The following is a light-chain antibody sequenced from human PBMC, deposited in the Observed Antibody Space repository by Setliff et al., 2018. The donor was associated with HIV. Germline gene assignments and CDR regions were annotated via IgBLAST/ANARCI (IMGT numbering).Light chain of an antibody. V-gene: IGLV2-14*01. CDR1: SSDVGGYSY. CDR3: SSYTSSSTDG. Sequence: QSVLTQPASVSGSPGQSITISCTGTSSDVGGYSYVSWYQQHPGKAPKLMIYEVSNRPSGVSNRFSGSKSGNTASLTISGLQAEDEADYYCSSYTSSSTDGFGTGTKVTVL. J-gene: IGLJ1*01. CDR2: EVS.